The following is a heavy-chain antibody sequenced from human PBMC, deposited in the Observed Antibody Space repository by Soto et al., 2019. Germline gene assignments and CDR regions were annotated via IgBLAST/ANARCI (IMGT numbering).Heavy chain of an antibody. J-gene: IGHJ6*02. V-gene: IGHV1-46*01. Sequence: QVQLVQSGAEVKKPGASVKVSCRASGYSFTSYKIHWLRQAPGLGLEWMGVINPSVGGTSYEQKFQGRVTVTSYTATNTVYMELNSLRSEDTAVYYCARVWSKLWPPNYGLDVWGQGTTVTVSS. D-gene: IGHD3-16*01. CDR1: GYSFTSYK. CDR2: INPSVGGT. CDR3: ARVWSKLWPPNYGLDV.